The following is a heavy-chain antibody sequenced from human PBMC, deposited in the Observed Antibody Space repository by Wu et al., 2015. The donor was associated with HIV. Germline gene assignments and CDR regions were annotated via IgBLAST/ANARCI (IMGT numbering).Heavy chain of an antibody. CDR2: INPNSGGT. Sequence: QVQLVQSGAEVKKPGASVKVSCKASGYTLTGYYMHWVRQAPGQGLEWMGWINPNSGGTNYAQKFQGRVTMTRDTSISTAYMELSRLRSDDTAVYYCATITMIVDDNYYYYGMDVWGQGTTVTVSS. CDR1: GYTLTGYY. CDR3: ATITMIVDDNYYYYGMDV. D-gene: IGHD3-22*01. J-gene: IGHJ6*02. V-gene: IGHV1-2*02.